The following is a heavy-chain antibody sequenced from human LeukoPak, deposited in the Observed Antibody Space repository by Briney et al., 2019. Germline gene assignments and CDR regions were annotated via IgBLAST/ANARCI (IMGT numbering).Heavy chain of an antibody. J-gene: IGHJ4*02. CDR1: GFTFSSYE. V-gene: IGHV3-48*03. CDR3: ARDYSGDEDFDY. CDR2: IDSGGGKI. Sequence: PGGSLRIYCIATGFTFSSYEMTWVRQAPGKGLEWISFIDSGGGKILYADSVKGRFTTSRDDAKSSLHLEMNSLRAEDTAIYYCARDYSGDEDFDYWGQGTLVTVSS. D-gene: IGHD5-12*01.